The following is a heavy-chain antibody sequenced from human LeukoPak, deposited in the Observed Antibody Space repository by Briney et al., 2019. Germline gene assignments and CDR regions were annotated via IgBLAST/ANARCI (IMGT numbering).Heavy chain of an antibody. J-gene: IGHJ4*02. CDR1: GGSFSSSGYY. D-gene: IGHD4-17*01. CDR2: IYYSGST. Sequence: SETLSLTCTVSGGSFSSSGYYWTWIRQRPGKGLEWIGYIYYSGSTNYNPSLKSRVTIPVDTSKNQFSLKLSSVTAADTAVYYCARKLSDYGGPWGYWGQGTLVTVSS. CDR3: ARKLSDYGGPWGY. V-gene: IGHV4-61*08.